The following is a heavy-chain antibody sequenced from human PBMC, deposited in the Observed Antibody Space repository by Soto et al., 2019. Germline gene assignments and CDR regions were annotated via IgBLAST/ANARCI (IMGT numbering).Heavy chain of an antibody. CDR2: ITGTGGNK. J-gene: IGHJ6*02. V-gene: IGHV3-23*01. Sequence: GGSLRLSCAGSGFTLSTYGMTWVRQAPGKRLEWVSAITGTGGNKYYVDSVKGRFTSPRDNSMNMLYLQMNSVSVEDTAVYYCARIRGYWYGLDVWGQGTTVTVSS. CDR1: GFTLSTYG. CDR3: ARIRGYWYGLDV.